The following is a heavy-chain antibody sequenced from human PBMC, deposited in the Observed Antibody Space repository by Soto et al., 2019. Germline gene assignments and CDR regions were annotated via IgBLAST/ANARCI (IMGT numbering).Heavy chain of an antibody. CDR1: GFTFSSYG. CDR3: ARDHRRVIVVVPPIYYFDY. Sequence: PGGSLRLSCAASGFTFSSYGMHWVRQAPGKGLEWVAVIWYDGSNKYYADSVKGRFTISRDNSKNTLYLQMNSLRAEDTAVYYCARDHRRVIVVVPPIYYFDYWGQGTLVTVSS. CDR2: IWYDGSNK. D-gene: IGHD3-22*01. V-gene: IGHV3-33*01. J-gene: IGHJ4*02.